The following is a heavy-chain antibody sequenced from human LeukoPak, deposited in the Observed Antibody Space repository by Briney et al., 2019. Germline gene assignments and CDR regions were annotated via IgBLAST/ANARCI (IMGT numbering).Heavy chain of an antibody. D-gene: IGHD2-2*01. V-gene: IGHV4-61*02. CDR2: IYNTGST. CDR1: GGSISSDSYY. CDR3: AISTNWLPDAFDI. Sequence: ASETLSLTCTVSGGSISSDSYYWTWIRQPAGKGLEWIGRIYNTGSTNRNPSLKSRVTISVDTSKNQFSLKLSSVTAADTAVYYCAISTNWLPDAFDIWGLGTMVTVSS. J-gene: IGHJ3*02.